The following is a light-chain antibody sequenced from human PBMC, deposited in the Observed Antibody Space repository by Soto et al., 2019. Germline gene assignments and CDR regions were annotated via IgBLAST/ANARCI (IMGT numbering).Light chain of an antibody. CDR1: QSVSSSY. V-gene: IGKV3-20*01. Sequence: ESATLSYCHRQSVSSSYLAWYQQKPGQPPSLLIYGASSRATGSPDRFSGSGSGTDFTLLISRLQHEDLAAYYCHHSGSTLGRTFGQGTKV. J-gene: IGKJ1*01. CDR3: HHSGSTLGRT. CDR2: GAS.